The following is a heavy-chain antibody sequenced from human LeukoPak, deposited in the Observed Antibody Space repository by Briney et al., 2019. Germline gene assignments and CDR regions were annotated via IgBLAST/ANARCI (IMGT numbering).Heavy chain of an antibody. V-gene: IGHV4-59*01. D-gene: IGHD6-19*01. CDR1: GASISSYY. J-gene: IGHJ4*02. CDR3: ATGGRSSGWYG. Sequence: KPSETLSLTCTVSGASISSYYWGWIRQPPGKGLEWIGYIYYSGSTNYNPSLKSRVTISVDTSKNQFSLKLSSVTAADTAVYYCATGGRSSGWYGWGQGTLVTVSS. CDR2: IYYSGST.